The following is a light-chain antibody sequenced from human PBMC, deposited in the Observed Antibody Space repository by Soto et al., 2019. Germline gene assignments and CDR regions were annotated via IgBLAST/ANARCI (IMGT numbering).Light chain of an antibody. J-gene: IGKJ5*01. Sequence: EIVLTQSPGTLSLSPGERATLSCRASQSITNNYLAWYQQKPGRAHRLLIHGASSRATGIPDRFSGSGSGTDFTLTISRLEPEDFAVYYCQQYGSSPRTFGQGTRLEI. CDR3: QQYGSSPRT. V-gene: IGKV3-20*01. CDR1: QSITNNY. CDR2: GAS.